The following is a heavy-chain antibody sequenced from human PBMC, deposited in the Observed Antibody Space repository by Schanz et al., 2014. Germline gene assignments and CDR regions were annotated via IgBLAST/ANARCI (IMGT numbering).Heavy chain of an antibody. CDR3: ARGGSVATIAPYTWFDP. CDR2: IYSRGSS. D-gene: IGHD5-12*01. Sequence: QVQLQESGPGLLKPSETLSLTCTVSGGSIRSYFWSWVRQPAGKGLEWIGRIYSRGSSTYNPSLRSRVTIPIPPPNTQLPRKLNFVTAADTAGYYCARGGSVATIAPYTWFDPWGQGTLVTVSS. CDR1: GGSIRSYF. V-gene: IGHV4-4*07. J-gene: IGHJ5*02.